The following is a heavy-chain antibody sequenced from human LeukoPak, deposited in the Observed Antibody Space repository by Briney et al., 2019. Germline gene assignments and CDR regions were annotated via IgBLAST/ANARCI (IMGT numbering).Heavy chain of an antibody. Sequence: GGYLRLSCAASGFTFSDHYMEWVRQAPGKGLEWIGHTGNRANSYTTEYAASVKGRFSISRDDSKNSLYLQMNSLKTEDTAVYYCGRGGYSSSSFYGTDVWGQGTTVTVSS. CDR2: TGNRANSYTT. CDR1: GFTFSDHY. J-gene: IGHJ6*02. D-gene: IGHD6-6*01. CDR3: GRGGYSSSSFYGTDV. V-gene: IGHV3-72*01.